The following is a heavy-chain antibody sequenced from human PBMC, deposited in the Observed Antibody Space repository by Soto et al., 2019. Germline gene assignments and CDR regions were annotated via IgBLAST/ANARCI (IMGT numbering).Heavy chain of an antibody. D-gene: IGHD2-8*01. V-gene: IGHV1-18*01. Sequence: ASVKVSCKASGYAFNNYGISWVRQAPGQGLEWMGWISVYNGNTNYAQKVQGRVTMTTDTSTSTAYMELRSLRPDDTAVYYCARDGRNGGYLDDWGQGTVVTVSS. CDR2: ISVYNGNT. CDR1: GYAFNNYG. J-gene: IGHJ4*02. CDR3: ARDGRNGGYLDD.